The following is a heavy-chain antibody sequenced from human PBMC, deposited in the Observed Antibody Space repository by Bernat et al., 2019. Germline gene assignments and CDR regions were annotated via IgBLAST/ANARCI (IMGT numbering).Heavy chain of an antibody. CDR1: GFTFSSYA. Sequence: QVQLVESGGGVVQPGRSLRLSCAASGFTFSSYAMHWVRQAPGKGLEWVAVISYEGSNKYYADSVKVRFTISRDNSKNTLYLQMNSLRAEDTAVYYCARGGSSSSYYYWGQGTLVTVSS. V-gene: IGHV3-30*01. CDR2: ISYEGSNK. CDR3: ARGGSSSSYYY. D-gene: IGHD6-6*01. J-gene: IGHJ4*02.